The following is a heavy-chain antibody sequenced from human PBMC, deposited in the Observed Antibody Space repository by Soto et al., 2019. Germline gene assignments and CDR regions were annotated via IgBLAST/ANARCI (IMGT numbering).Heavy chain of an antibody. Sequence: EVQLVESGGDLVQPGGSLRLSCAASGFTFSDYWMHWVRQAPGRGLVWVARVNGDGKKTSYADSVKGRFTISRDNAKNTLYLQMNSLRAEDTAVYYCARDVQLQSFDYWGQGTLVTVSS. CDR3: ARDVQLQSFDY. D-gene: IGHD1-1*01. J-gene: IGHJ4*02. CDR2: VNGDGKKT. V-gene: IGHV3-74*01. CDR1: GFTFSDYW.